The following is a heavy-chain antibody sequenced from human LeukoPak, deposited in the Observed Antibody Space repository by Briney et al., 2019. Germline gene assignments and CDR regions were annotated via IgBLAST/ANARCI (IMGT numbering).Heavy chain of an antibody. Sequence: SETLSLTCIISDDSISSSTYYWGWIRQPPGNGLEWIGSIYYSGSTYYNPSLKSRVTISVDTSKNQFPLKLSSVTAADTAVYYCARRGGYSGYGPFDYWGQGTLVTVSS. CDR3: ARRGGYSGYGPFDY. V-gene: IGHV4-39*01. CDR2: IYYSGST. J-gene: IGHJ4*02. CDR1: DDSISSSTYY. D-gene: IGHD5-12*01.